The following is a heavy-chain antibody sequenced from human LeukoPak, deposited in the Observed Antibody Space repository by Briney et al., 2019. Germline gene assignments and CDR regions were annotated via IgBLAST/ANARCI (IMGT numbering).Heavy chain of an antibody. D-gene: IGHD1-26*01. CDR2: ISYDGSNK. V-gene: IGHV3-30*18. CDR1: GFTFSSYG. Sequence: PGGSLRLSCAASGFTFSSYGMHWVRQAPGKGLEWVAVISYDGSNKYYADSVKGRFTISRDNSKNTLYLQMNSLRAEDTAVYYCAKDRASGSYYGEGYYFDYWGQGTLVTVSS. CDR3: AKDRASGSYYGEGYYFDY. J-gene: IGHJ4*02.